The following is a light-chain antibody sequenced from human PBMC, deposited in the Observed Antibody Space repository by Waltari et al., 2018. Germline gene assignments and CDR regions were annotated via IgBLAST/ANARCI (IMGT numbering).Light chain of an antibody. V-gene: IGLV2-11*01. Sequence: QSALTQPRSVSGSPGQSVTISCTGTSSDVGGYNHVSWYQQHPGRAPKLMLYDVNKRPSGVPARCSCSKSGNTASRAISGLQAEDEADYYCCSYVGSYAVVFGGGTKLTVL. J-gene: IGLJ2*01. CDR2: DVN. CDR3: CSYVGSYAVV. CDR1: SSDVGGYNH.